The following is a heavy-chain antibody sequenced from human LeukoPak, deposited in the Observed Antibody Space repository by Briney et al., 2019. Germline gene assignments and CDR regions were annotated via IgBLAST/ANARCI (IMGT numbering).Heavy chain of an antibody. V-gene: IGHV1-2*02. CDR1: GYTFTGHY. D-gene: IGHD6-6*01. CDR3: ARRIAGRLINDAFDI. CDR2: INPYSGGT. Sequence: ASVKVSCKASGYTFTGHYMHWVRQAPGQGLEWMGWINPYSGGTHYALIFQDRVTMTRDTSISTAYMELCRLRSDDTAVYYCARRIAGRLINDAFDIWGQGTMVTVSS. J-gene: IGHJ3*02.